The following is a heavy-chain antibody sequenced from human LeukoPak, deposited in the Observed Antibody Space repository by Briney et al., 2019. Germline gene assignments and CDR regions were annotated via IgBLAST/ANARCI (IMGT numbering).Heavy chain of an antibody. Sequence: VGSLRLSCAASGFTFSGYAMNWVRQAPGKGLEWVSHIYSSDTTYADSVKGRFTISRDKAKNSLYLQMNSLRDEDTAVYYCARDLHYAFDIWGQGTMVTASS. CDR2: IYSSDTT. CDR1: GFTFSGYA. CDR3: ARDLHYAFDI. V-gene: IGHV3-48*02. D-gene: IGHD3-10*01. J-gene: IGHJ3*02.